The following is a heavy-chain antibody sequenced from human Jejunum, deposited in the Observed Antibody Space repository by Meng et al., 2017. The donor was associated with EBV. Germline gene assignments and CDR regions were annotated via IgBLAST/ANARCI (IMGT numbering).Heavy chain of an antibody. J-gene: IGHJ4*02. CDR3: AKDRVATIFDS. V-gene: IGHV3-30*18. CDR1: GFSFSSYG. D-gene: IGHD5-12*01. Sequence: QVQLVESGGGVVQPGRSLRLSCAASGFSFSSYGMHWVRQAPGKGLEWVAFISSSGFSKDYSDSVKGRFTISRDTSKNTLYLQMNSLRAEDTAVYFCAKDRVATIFDSWGQGTLVTVSS. CDR2: ISSSGFSK.